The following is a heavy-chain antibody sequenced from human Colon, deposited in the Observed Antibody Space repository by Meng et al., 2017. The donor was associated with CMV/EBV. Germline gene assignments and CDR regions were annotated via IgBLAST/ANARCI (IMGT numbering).Heavy chain of an antibody. D-gene: IGHD1-1*01. CDR2: INRDGTYS. CDR1: GFTFSTYW. V-gene: IGHV3-74*01. CDR3: GRDPGLPNGIHV. J-gene: IGHJ6*02. Sequence: GESLKISCVASGFTFSTYWMHWVRQGPGKGLVWVSRINRDGTYSSLADSVKGRFTVSRDNAKNTMYLQMNGLRAEDTAVYYCGRDPGLPNGIHVWGQGTTVTVSS.